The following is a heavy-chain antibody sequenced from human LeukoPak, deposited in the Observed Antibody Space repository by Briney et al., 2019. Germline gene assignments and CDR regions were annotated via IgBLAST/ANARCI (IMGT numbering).Heavy chain of an antibody. V-gene: IGHV3-11*04. CDR2: ISSSGSTI. CDR1: GFTFSDYY. Sequence: PGGSLRLSCAASGFTFSDYYMSWIRQAPGKGLEWVSYISSSGSTIYYADSVKGRFTISRDNAKNSLYLQMNSLRAEDTAVYYCASGMDDYGDYGGGLLFDYWGQGTLVTVSS. D-gene: IGHD4-17*01. CDR3: ASGMDDYGDYGGGLLFDY. J-gene: IGHJ4*02.